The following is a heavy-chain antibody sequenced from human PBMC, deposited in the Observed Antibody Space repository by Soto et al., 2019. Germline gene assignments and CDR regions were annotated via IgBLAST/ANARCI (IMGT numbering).Heavy chain of an antibody. CDR1: EFSLSTYS. V-gene: IGHV3-21*03. D-gene: IGHD2-21*02. J-gene: IGHJ6*02. Sequence: GGSLRLSCTASEFSLSTYSMNWVRQAPGKGLEWVSSISTRSDVYYADSVKGRFTIARDNAKNSLSLQMNSLSAEDTGVYYCAREKTAWPLAYGLEVWGQGTTVTVSS. CDR2: ISTRSDV. CDR3: AREKTAWPLAYGLEV.